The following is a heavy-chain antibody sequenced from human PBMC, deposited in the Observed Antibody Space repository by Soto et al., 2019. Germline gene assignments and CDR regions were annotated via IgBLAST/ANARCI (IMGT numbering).Heavy chain of an antibody. V-gene: IGHV4-59*08. D-gene: IGHD4-17*01. Sequence: TSETMSVTCTVAGGTISSYYLSWIRQPPGKGLEWIGYIYYSGTTNYNPSLKSRVTIFVDTSKNQFSLKLRSVTAADTAVYYCARHFNGDYVFDYWGQGTLVTVSS. CDR1: GGTISSYY. CDR3: ARHFNGDYVFDY. J-gene: IGHJ4*02. CDR2: IYYSGTT.